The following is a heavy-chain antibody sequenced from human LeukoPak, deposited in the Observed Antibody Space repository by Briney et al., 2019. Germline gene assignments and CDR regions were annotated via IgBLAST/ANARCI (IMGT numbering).Heavy chain of an antibody. J-gene: IGHJ4*02. V-gene: IGHV3-11*01. Sequence: GGSLRLSCAASGFTFSDYYMSWIRQAPGKGLEWVSYISSSGSTIYHADSVKGRFTISRDNAKNSLYLQMNSLRAEDTAVYYCASARPSGYYRLFDYWGQGTLVTVSS. CDR2: ISSSGSTI. CDR1: GFTFSDYY. D-gene: IGHD3-3*01. CDR3: ASARPSGYYRLFDY.